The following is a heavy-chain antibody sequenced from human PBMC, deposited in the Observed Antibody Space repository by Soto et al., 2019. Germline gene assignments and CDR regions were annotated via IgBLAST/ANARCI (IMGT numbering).Heavy chain of an antibody. Sequence: QVQLVQSGAEVKKPGASVKVSCKASGYTFTGYYMHWVRQAPGQGLEWMGWINPNSGGTNYAQKFQGWVTMTRDTSISTAYMELSRLRSDDTAVYYCARDRVGAAGTHWFDPWGQGTLVTVSS. CDR3: ARDRVGAAGTHWFDP. J-gene: IGHJ5*02. D-gene: IGHD6-13*01. CDR2: INPNSGGT. V-gene: IGHV1-2*04. CDR1: GYTFTGYY.